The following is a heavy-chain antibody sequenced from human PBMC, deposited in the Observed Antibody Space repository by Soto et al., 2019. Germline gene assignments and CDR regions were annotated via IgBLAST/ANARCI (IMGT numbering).Heavy chain of an antibody. CDR3: ARGDILTDNWFDP. Sequence: SETLSLTCAVYGGSFGGYYWSWIRQPPGKGLEWIGEINHSGSTNYNPSLKSRVTISVDTSKNPFPLKLSSVTAADTAVYYCARGDILTDNWFDPWGQGTLVTVSS. J-gene: IGHJ5*02. D-gene: IGHD3-9*01. CDR2: INHSGST. CDR1: GGSFGGYY. V-gene: IGHV4-34*01.